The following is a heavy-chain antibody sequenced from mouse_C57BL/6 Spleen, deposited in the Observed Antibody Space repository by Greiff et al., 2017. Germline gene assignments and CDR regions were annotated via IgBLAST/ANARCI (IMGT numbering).Heavy chain of an antibody. V-gene: IGHV1-64*01. CDR1: GYTFTSYW. J-gene: IGHJ3*01. Sequence: VQLQQPGAELVKPGASVKLSCKASGYTFTSYWMHWVKQRPGQGLEWIGMIHPNSGSTNYNEKFKSKATLTVDKSSSTAYMQLSSLTSEDSAVYYCARSSDYDGAWFAYWGQGTLVTVSA. D-gene: IGHD2-4*01. CDR3: ARSSDYDGAWFAY. CDR2: IHPNSGST.